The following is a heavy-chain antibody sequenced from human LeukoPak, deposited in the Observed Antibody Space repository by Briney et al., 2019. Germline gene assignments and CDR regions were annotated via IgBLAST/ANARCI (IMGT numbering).Heavy chain of an antibody. CDR3: ARLGGLPGYYFDY. V-gene: IGHV4-59*08. CDR1: GGSVSGNF. J-gene: IGHJ4*02. Sequence: SETLSLTCTVSGGSVSGNFWSWIRQPPGKGLEYIGYIYYSGSTYYNPSLKSRVTMSVDTSKNQFSLRLSSVTAGDTAVYYCARLGGLPGYYFDYWGQGTLVAVSS. CDR2: IYYSGST. D-gene: IGHD3-10*01.